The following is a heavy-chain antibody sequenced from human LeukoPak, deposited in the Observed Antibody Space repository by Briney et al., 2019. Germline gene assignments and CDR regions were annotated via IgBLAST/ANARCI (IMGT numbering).Heavy chain of an antibody. CDR2: ITASGTAM. V-gene: IGHV3-48*02. Sequence: GGSLRLSCAASGFTFSSYSMNWVRQAPGKGLEWVSHITASGTAMFYADSVKGRFTISRDNAKNSLYLQMNSLRDEDTAVYYCASSGSYRLDYWGQGTLVTVSS. CDR3: ASSGSYRLDY. J-gene: IGHJ4*02. CDR1: GFTFSSYS. D-gene: IGHD1-26*01.